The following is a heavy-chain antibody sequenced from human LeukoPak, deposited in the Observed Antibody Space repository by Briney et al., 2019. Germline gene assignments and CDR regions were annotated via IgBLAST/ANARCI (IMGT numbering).Heavy chain of an antibody. J-gene: IGHJ4*02. Sequence: SETLSLTCTVSGGSISSSSYYWGWIRQPPGKGLEWIGNIYYTGSTFYNPSLKSRVTISVDTSKNQFSLKLSSVTAADTAVYYCARTTTGSFDYWGQGTLVTVSS. CDR3: ARTTTGSFDY. D-gene: IGHD1-1*01. CDR1: GGSISSSSYY. V-gene: IGHV4-39*01. CDR2: IYYTGST.